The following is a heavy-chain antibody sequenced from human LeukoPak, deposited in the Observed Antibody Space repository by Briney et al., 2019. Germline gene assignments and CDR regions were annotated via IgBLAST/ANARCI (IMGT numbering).Heavy chain of an antibody. CDR1: GGSISSSSYY. CDR3: ARANIDPGYFDY. CDR2: TYYSGST. Sequence: SETLSLTCTVSGGSISSSSYYWGWIRQPPGKGLEWIGSTYYSGSTYYNPSLKSRVTISVDTSKNQFSLKLSSVTAADTAVYYCARANIDPGYFDYWGQGTLVTVSS. V-gene: IGHV4-39*07. J-gene: IGHJ4*02.